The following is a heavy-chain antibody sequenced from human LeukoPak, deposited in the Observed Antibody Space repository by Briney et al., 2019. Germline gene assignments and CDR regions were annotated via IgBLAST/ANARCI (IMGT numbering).Heavy chain of an antibody. J-gene: IGHJ6*03. D-gene: IGHD2-2*01. CDR1: RFTFGSYT. CDR2: ISANAVST. Sequence: GGSLRLSCADSRFTFGSYTMNWVRQAPGKGLEWVSGISANAVSTYYADSVKGRFTISRDNSKNTLYLHMDRLGTEDTAVYYCASMPSTEIYYFYYMDVWGKGTTVTVSS. CDR3: ASMPSTEIYYFYYMDV. V-gene: IGHV3-23*01.